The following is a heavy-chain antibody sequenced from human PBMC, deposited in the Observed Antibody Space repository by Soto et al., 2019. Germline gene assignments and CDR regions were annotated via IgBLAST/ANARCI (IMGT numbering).Heavy chain of an antibody. CDR3: ARTESGTFDP. D-gene: IGHD1-7*01. V-gene: IGHV4-30-2*01. CDR1: GGSISSGGYS. J-gene: IGHJ5*02. Sequence: QLQLQESGSGLVKPSQTLSLTCAVSGGSISSGGYSWSWIRQPPGKGLEWIGYIYHSGSTYYTPSLTRRVTISVDRSKNQFSLKLSSVTAADTAVYYCARTESGTFDPWGQGTLVTVSS. CDR2: IYHSGST.